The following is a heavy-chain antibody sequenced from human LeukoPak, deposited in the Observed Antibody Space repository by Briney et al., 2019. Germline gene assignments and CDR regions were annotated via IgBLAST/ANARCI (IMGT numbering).Heavy chain of an antibody. Sequence: ASVKVSCKASGYTFTSYDINWVRQATGQGLEWMGWMNPNSGNTGYAQKFQGRVTMTRNTSIRTAYMELSSMRSEDTAVYYCARGSYDFWSGYSSVGTYNDYWGQGTLVTVSS. CDR3: ARGSYDFWSGYSSVGTYNDY. J-gene: IGHJ4*02. D-gene: IGHD3-3*01. CDR1: GYTFTSYD. CDR2: MNPNSGNT. V-gene: IGHV1-8*01.